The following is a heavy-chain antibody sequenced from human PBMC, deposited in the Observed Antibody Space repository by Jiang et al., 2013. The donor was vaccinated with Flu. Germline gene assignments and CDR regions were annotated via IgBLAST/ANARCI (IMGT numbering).Heavy chain of an antibody. CDR2: INPKNGGT. D-gene: IGHD3-10*01. CDR1: GYTFIDYY. J-gene: IGHJ4*02. CDR3: ARVTPFYSGNTNDY. Sequence: VQLVESGAEVKEPGASAKVSCKTSGYTFIDYYMHWLRQAPGQGLEWMGWINPKNGGTHYTQKFQGWVTMTRDTSISTFYMEVNRLTSDDTAVYYCARVTPFYSGNTNDYWGQGTLVTVSS. V-gene: IGHV1-2*04.